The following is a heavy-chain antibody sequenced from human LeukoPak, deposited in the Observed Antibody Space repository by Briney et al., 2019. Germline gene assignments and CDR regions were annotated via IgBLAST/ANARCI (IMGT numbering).Heavy chain of an antibody. D-gene: IGHD1-26*01. Sequence: TSETLSLTCTVSGGSISSYYWSWIRQPPGKGLEWIGYIYYSGSTNYNPSLKSRVTISVDTSKNQFSLKLSSVTAADTAVYYCARDQWDQLTGFDYWGQGTLVTVSS. CDR2: IYYSGST. CDR3: ARDQWDQLTGFDY. J-gene: IGHJ4*02. V-gene: IGHV4-59*01. CDR1: GGSISSYY.